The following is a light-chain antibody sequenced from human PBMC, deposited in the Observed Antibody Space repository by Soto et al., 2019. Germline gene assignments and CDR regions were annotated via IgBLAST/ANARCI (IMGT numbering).Light chain of an antibody. Sequence: QSALTQPASVSGSPGQSITISCTGSSGDVGGYNYVSWYQQHPGKAPKLIIYEVTNRPSGVSNRFSASKSGNTASLTISGLQAEDEADYYCSSYTSTATLVVFGTGTKVTVL. CDR1: SGDVGGYNY. V-gene: IGLV2-14*01. J-gene: IGLJ1*01. CDR2: EVT. CDR3: SSYTSTATLVV.